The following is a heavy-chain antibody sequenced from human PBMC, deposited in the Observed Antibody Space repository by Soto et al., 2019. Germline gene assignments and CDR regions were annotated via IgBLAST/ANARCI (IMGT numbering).Heavy chain of an antibody. Sequence: TLSLTCVISGDSVSSNSAAWNWIRQSPSRGLEWLGRTYYRSKWYNDYAVSVRGRITITPDTSMNQFSLQLDSVTPEDTAVYYCARDLSGYLNYWGQGTLVTVSS. D-gene: IGHD3-22*01. CDR3: ARDLSGYLNY. CDR1: GDSVSSNSAA. V-gene: IGHV6-1*01. CDR2: TYYRSKWYN. J-gene: IGHJ4*02.